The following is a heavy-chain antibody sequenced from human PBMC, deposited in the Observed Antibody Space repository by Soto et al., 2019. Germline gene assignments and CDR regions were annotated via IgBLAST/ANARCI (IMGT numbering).Heavy chain of an antibody. CDR3: ARELVVVVAATPYYYGMDV. CDR1: GFTFSSYE. J-gene: IGHJ6*02. D-gene: IGHD2-15*01. CDR2: ISSSGSTI. V-gene: IGHV3-48*03. Sequence: PGGSLRLSCAASGFTFSSYEMNWVRQAPGKGLEWVSYISSSGSTIYYADSVKGRFTISRDNAKNSLYLQMSSLRAEDTAVYYCARELVVVVAATPYYYGMDVWGQGTTVTVSS.